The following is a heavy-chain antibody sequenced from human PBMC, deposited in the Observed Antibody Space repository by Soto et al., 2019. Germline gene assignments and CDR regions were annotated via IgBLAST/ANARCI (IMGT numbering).Heavy chain of an antibody. CDR2: ISSSGSTI. D-gene: IGHD2-2*01. CDR3: ARDIVVVPAAPYYYYGMDV. CDR1: GFTFSSYE. V-gene: IGHV3-48*03. J-gene: IGHJ6*02. Sequence: EVQLVESGGGLVQPGGSLRLSCAASGFTFSSYEMNWVRQAPGKGLEWVSYISSSGSTIYYADSVKGRFTISRDNAKNSLYLQMHSLRAEDTAVYYCARDIVVVPAAPYYYYGMDVWGQGTTVTVSS.